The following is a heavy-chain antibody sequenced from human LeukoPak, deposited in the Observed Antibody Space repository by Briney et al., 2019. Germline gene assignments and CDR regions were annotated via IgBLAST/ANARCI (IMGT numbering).Heavy chain of an antibody. D-gene: IGHD2-2*01. CDR1: GGSISSGGYY. CDR3: ARVCCTWGSSTHYYYYYGMDV. V-gene: IGHV4-61*08. J-gene: IGHJ6*02. Sequence: SQTLSLTCTVSGGSISSGGYYWSWIRQHPGKGLEWIGYIYYSGSTNYNPSLKSRVTISVDTSKNQFSLKLSSVTAADTAVYYCARVCCTWGSSTHYYYYYGMDVWGQGTTVTVSS. CDR2: IYYSGST.